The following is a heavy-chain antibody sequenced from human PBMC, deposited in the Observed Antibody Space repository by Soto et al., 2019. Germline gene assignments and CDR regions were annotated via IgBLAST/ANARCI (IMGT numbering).Heavy chain of an antibody. CDR1: GFTFSSYG. CDR2: ISYDGSNK. D-gene: IGHD3-22*01. CDR3: AKGGIWYYDSSGPKANNWFDP. V-gene: IGHV3-30*18. J-gene: IGHJ5*02. Sequence: GGSLRLSCAASGFTFSSYGMHWVRQAPGKGLEWVAVISYDGSNKYYADSVKGRFTISRDNSKNTLYLQMNSLRAEDTAVYYCAKGGIWYYDSSGPKANNWFDPWGQGTLVTVSS.